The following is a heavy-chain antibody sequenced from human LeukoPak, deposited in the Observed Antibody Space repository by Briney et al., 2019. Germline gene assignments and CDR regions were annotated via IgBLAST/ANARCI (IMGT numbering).Heavy chain of an antibody. Sequence: SETLSLTCTVSGGSISSNDYYWGWIRQPPGKGLKWIGSIYYSGSTYCNPSLKSRVIISVDTSKNQFSLKLSSVTAADAAVYYYAGLLVGATRRDYWGQGTLVTVSS. D-gene: IGHD1-26*01. CDR2: IYYSGST. J-gene: IGHJ4*02. CDR3: AGLLVGATRRDY. V-gene: IGHV4-39*01. CDR1: GGSISSNDYY.